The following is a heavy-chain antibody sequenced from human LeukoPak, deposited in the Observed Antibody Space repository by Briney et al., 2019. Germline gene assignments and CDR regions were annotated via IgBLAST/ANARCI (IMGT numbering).Heavy chain of an antibody. CDR1: GFTFSDYY. V-gene: IGHV3-30*02. J-gene: IGHJ3*02. Sequence: PGGSLRLSCAASGFTFSDYYMSWIRQAPGKGLEWVAFIRYDGSNKYYADSVKGRFTISRDNSKNTLYLQMNSLRAEDTAVYYCAKEEQQLVHGGAFDIWGQGTMVTVSS. CDR3: AKEEQQLVHGGAFDI. CDR2: IRYDGSNK. D-gene: IGHD6-13*01.